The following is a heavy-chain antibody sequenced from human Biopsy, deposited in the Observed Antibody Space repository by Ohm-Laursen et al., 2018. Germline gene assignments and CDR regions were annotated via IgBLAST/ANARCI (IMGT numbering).Heavy chain of an antibody. CDR3: ARDYDTSGYYYVS. J-gene: IGHJ5*02. CDR2: IFYRGST. CDR1: GGSISNNNYY. V-gene: IGHV4-39*01. Sequence: SDTLSLTCTVSGGSISNNNYYWGWIRQPPGKGLEWIGSIFYRGSTHYKPSLKSRVNMPVDTSKNQFSLKLNSVTAADTAVYYCARDYDTSGYYYVSWGQGTLVTVSS. D-gene: IGHD3-22*01.